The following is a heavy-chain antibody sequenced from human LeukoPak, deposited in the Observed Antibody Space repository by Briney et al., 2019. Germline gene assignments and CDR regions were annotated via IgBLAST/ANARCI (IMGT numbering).Heavy chain of an antibody. V-gene: IGHV1-18*01. Sequence: GASVKVSCKASGYTFTSYGISWVRQAPGQGLEWMGWISAYNGNTNYAQKLQGRVTMTTDTSTSTAYMELRSLRSDDTAVYYCAREAGSGWYGFYYYYGMDVWGQGTTVTVSS. J-gene: IGHJ6*02. CDR3: AREAGSGWYGFYYYYGMDV. CDR1: GYTFTSYG. CDR2: ISAYNGNT. D-gene: IGHD6-19*01.